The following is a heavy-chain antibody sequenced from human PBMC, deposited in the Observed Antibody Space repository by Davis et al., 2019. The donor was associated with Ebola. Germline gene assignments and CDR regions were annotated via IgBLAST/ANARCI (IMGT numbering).Heavy chain of an antibody. D-gene: IGHD2-2*01. Sequence: GESLKISCAASGFTFSSYEMNWVRQAPGKGLEWVSYISSSGSTIYYADSVKGRFTISRDNAKNSLYLQMNSLRAEDTAVYYCARDAGYCSSTSCYNWFDPWGQGTLVTVSS. J-gene: IGHJ5*02. CDR3: ARDAGYCSSTSCYNWFDP. V-gene: IGHV3-48*03. CDR1: GFTFSSYE. CDR2: ISSSGSTI.